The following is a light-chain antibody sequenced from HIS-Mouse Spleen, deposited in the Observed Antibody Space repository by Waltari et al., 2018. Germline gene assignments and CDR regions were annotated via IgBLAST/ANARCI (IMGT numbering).Light chain of an antibody. Sequence: AIRMTQSPSSFSASTGDRVTIPCRASQGISSYLAWSQQKPGKAPKLLIYAASTLQSGVPSRFSGSGSGTDFTLTISCLQSEDFATYYCQQYYSYPYTFGQGTKLEIK. CDR3: QQYYSYPYT. J-gene: IGKJ2*01. V-gene: IGKV1-8*01. CDR2: AAS. CDR1: QGISSY.